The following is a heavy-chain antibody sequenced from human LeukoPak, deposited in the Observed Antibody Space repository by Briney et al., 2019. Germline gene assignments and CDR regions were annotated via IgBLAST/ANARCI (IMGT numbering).Heavy chain of an antibody. CDR1: SDSISSYY. CDR3: ARGRSNYYGMDV. V-gene: IGHV4-59*01. Sequence: SETLSLTCTVSSDSISSYYWSWIRQPPGKGLEWIGYIYYSGTTKYNPSLESRVTISIDTSKNQFSLKLSSVTAADTAVYYCARGRSNYYGMDVWGQGTTVTVSS. J-gene: IGHJ6*02. CDR2: IYYSGTT. D-gene: IGHD1-26*01.